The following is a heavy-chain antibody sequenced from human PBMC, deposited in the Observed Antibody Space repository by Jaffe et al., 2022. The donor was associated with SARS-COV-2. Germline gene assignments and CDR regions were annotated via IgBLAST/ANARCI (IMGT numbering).Heavy chain of an antibody. CDR1: GFTFRDYY. V-gene: IGHV3-11*01. CDR3: ARAYYYDSSGYCQGY. J-gene: IGHJ4*02. Sequence: QVQLVESGGGLVKPGGSLRLSCAASGFTFRDYYMSWVRQAPGKGLEWVSYISSSGSTIYYADSVQGRFTISRDNAKNSLYLQMNSLRAEDTAVYYCARAYYYDSSGYCQGYWGQGTLVTVSS. CDR2: ISSSGSTI. D-gene: IGHD3-22*01.